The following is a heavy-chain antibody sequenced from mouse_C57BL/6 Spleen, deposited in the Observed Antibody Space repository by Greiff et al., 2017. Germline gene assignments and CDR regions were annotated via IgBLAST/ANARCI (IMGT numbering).Heavy chain of an antibody. CDR2: IYPGSGST. V-gene: IGHV1-55*01. D-gene: IGHD2-1*01. CDR1: GYTFTSYW. CDR3: ARGGGVTTLYYYAMDY. Sequence: QVQLQQPGAELVKPGASVKMSCKASGYTFTSYWITWVKQRPGQGLEWIGDIYPGSGSTNYNEKFKSKATLTVDTSSSTAYMQLSSLTSEDSAVYVCARGGGVTTLYYYAMDYWGQGTSVTVSS. J-gene: IGHJ4*01.